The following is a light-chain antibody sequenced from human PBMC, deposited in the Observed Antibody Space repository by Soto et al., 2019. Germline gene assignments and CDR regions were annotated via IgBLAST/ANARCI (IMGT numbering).Light chain of an antibody. CDR2: EAS. J-gene: IGLJ3*02. Sequence: QSALTQPASVSGSPGQSITISCTGTSSDVGSHNLVSWYQHHPANAPKLMVYEASKRPSGVSDRFSGSKSGNTASLTISGLQGEDEADYFCCPFSTTGAHWVFGGGTQVTVL. CDR3: CPFSTTGAHWV. CDR1: SSDVGSHNL. V-gene: IGLV2-23*01.